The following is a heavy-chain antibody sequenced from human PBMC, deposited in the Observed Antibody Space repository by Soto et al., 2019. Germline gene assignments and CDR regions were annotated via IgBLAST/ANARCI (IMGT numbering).Heavy chain of an antibody. CDR2: IYFGGTT. J-gene: IGHJ4*02. Sequence: PSETLSLTCTVSGGSISSSGDFWGWIRQPPGKGLEWIGSIYFGGTTYHSPSLKSRFTISVDTSKNQFSLKLSSVTVADTAVYYCASILRFLWGPGTLVTVSS. V-gene: IGHV4-39*07. CDR3: ASILRFL. CDR1: GGSISSSGDF. D-gene: IGHD3-3*01.